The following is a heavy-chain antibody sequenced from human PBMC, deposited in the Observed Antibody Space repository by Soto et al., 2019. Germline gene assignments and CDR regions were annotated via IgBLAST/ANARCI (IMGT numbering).Heavy chain of an antibody. Sequence: QVQLQESGPGLVKPSETLSLTCTVSGGSISSDYWCWIRQPPGKRLEWIGYIYYSGYTNYNPSLKSRVTISVATSKNHFSLELRSVTAADTAVYYCARDSVGSGYDWGQGTLVTVSS. D-gene: IGHD5-12*01. J-gene: IGHJ4*02. CDR3: ARDSVGSGYD. CDR1: GGSISSDY. V-gene: IGHV4-59*01. CDR2: IYYSGYT.